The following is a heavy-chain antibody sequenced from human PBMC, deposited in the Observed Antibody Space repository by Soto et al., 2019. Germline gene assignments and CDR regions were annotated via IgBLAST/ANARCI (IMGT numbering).Heavy chain of an antibody. Sequence: EVQLVESGGGLVQPGGSLRLSCAASGFTFSSYSMNWVRQAPEKGLEWVSYISSRSSTIYYADSVKGRFTISRDKAKNSLYLPMNSLRDEDTAVYYCARDQGAGWFGRHFDLWGRGTLVTVSS. D-gene: IGHD3-10*01. CDR2: ISSRSSTI. CDR1: GFTFSSYS. J-gene: IGHJ2*01. V-gene: IGHV3-48*02. CDR3: ARDQGAGWFGRHFDL.